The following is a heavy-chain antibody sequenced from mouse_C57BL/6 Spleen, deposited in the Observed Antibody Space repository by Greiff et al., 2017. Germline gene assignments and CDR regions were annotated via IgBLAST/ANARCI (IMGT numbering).Heavy chain of an antibody. J-gene: IGHJ4*01. V-gene: IGHV1-39*01. CDR1: GYSFTDYN. D-gene: IGHD1-1*01. CDR3: ARSWGRDYYGSSDYAMDY. Sequence: VQLQQSGPELVKPGASVKISCKASGYSFTDYNMNWVKQSNGKSLEWIGVINPNYGTTSYNQKFKGKATLTVDQSSSTAYMQLNSLTSEDSAVYYCARSWGRDYYGSSDYAMDYWGQGTSVTVSS. CDR2: INPNYGTT.